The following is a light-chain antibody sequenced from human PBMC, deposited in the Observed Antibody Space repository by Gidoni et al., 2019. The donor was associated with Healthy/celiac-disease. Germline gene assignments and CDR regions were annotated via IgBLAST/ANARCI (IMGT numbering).Light chain of an antibody. V-gene: IGKV3-20*01. CDR1: QSVSSSY. J-gene: IGKJ2*01. CDR3: QQYGSSPAYT. CDR2: GAS. Sequence: EIVLTQSPGTLSLSPGERATLSCRASQSVSSSYLAWYQQKPGQAPMLLIYGASSRATGIPDRFSGSGSGTDFTLTISRLEPEHFAVYYCQQYGSSPAYTFGQGTKLEIK.